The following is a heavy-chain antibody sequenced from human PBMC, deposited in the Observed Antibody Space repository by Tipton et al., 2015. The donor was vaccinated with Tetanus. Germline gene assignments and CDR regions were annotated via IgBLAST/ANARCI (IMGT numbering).Heavy chain of an antibody. Sequence: SLRLSCAASGFTFSSYSMNWVRQAPGKGLEWVSSISSSSSTIYYADSVKGRFTISRDNAKNSLYLQMNSLRDEDTAVYYCARAPRVYDFWSGLNGMDVWGQGTTVTVSS. CDR1: GFTFSSYS. CDR3: ARAPRVYDFWSGLNGMDV. V-gene: IGHV3-48*02. D-gene: IGHD3-3*01. J-gene: IGHJ6*02. CDR2: ISSSSSTI.